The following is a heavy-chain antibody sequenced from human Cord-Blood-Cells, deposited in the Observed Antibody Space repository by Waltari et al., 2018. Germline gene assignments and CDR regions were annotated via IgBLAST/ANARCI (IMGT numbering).Heavy chain of an antibody. V-gene: IGHV1-2*02. CDR3: ARASVGDFWSGYSEYFQH. Sequence: QVQLVQSGAEVKKPGAPVTVSCKASGYTFTGSYMHWVRQAPAQGLEWMGWINPNSGGTNYAQKFQGRVTMTRDTSISTAYMELSRLRSDDTAVYYCARASVGDFWSGYSEYFQHWGQGTLVTVSS. D-gene: IGHD3-3*01. CDR1: GYTFTGSY. CDR2: INPNSGGT. J-gene: IGHJ1*01.